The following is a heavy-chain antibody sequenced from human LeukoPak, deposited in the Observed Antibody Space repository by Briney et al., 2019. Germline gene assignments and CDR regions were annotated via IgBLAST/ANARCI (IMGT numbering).Heavy chain of an antibody. Sequence: PGGSLRLSCAASGFTFSGSAMHWVRQASGKGLEWVGRIRSKANSYATAYAASVKGRFTISRDDSKNTAYLQMNSLKTEDTAVYYCTRRVDSSGYGNDAFDIWGQGTMVTVSS. CDR2: IRSKANSYAT. CDR1: GFTFSGSA. CDR3: TRRVDSSGYGNDAFDI. J-gene: IGHJ3*02. D-gene: IGHD3-22*01. V-gene: IGHV3-73*01.